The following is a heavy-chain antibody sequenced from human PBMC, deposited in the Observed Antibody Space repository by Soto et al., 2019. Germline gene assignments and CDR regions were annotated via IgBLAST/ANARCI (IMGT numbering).Heavy chain of an antibody. CDR1: GYSINSGYI. D-gene: IGHD1-1*01. V-gene: IGHV4-38-2*02. J-gene: IGHJ5*02. CDR3: VARATVVNSPWFDP. Sequence: KTAETLSLTCTVSGYSINSGYIWGFVRRPPGQGLEWIGSRYSTGTTYYNPSLRRRVKMSVDTSKNQLSLVLRSVTAADTAVYYCVARATVVNSPWFDPWGQGTQVTVSS. CDR2: RYSTGTT.